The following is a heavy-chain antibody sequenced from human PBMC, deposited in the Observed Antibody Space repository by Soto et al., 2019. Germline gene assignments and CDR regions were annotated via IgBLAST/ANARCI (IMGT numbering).Heavy chain of an antibody. V-gene: IGHV4-61*01. CDR2: IYYSGST. CDR1: CGSVISVSSY. CDR3: ARGITVTTNDAFYI. J-gene: IGHJ3*02. Sequence: PSETLYLTCTVACGSVISVSSYWSWIRQPPGKGLEWIGYIYYSGSTNYNPSLKSRVTISVDTSKNKFSLKLSSVTAADTAVYYCARGITVTTNDAFYIWGQGTMVT. D-gene: IGHD4-4*01.